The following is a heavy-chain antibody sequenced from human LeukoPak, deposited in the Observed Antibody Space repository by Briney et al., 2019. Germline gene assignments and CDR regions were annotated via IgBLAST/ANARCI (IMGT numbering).Heavy chain of an antibody. CDR3: ARATQALITAPFDY. D-gene: IGHD3-16*01. V-gene: IGHV3-21*01. CDR2: ISSSSSYI. J-gene: IGHJ4*02. Sequence: GGSLRLSCAASGFTFSSYSMNWVRQAPGKGLEWVSSISSSSSYIYYADSVKGRFTISRDNAKNSLYLQMNSLRAEDTAVYYCARATQALITAPFDYWGQGTLVTVSS. CDR1: GFTFSSYS.